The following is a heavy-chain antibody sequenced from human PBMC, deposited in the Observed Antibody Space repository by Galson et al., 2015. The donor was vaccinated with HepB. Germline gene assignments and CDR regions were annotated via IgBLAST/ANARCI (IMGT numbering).Heavy chain of an antibody. J-gene: IGHJ4*02. V-gene: IGHV1-46*01. CDR2: ISPSGGST. CDR1: GYAFTNYH. Sequence: SVKVSCKASGYAFTNYHMHWVRQAPGQGLEWMGVISPSGGSTSYAQKFQGRVTMTRDTSTSIVYMELRSLRSEDTAVYYCAREDEAVAGFDYWGQGTLVTVSS. D-gene: IGHD6-19*01. CDR3: AREDEAVAGFDY.